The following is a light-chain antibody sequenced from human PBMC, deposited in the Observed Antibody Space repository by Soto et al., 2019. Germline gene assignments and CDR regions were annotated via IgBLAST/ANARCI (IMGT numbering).Light chain of an antibody. CDR1: QSISRS. J-gene: IGKJ3*01. Sequence: DIQMTQSPSTLSASVGDRVTITCRASQSISRSLAWYQQKPGKAPNLLIYDASSLEGGVPSRFSGSGFGTEFTLPITNLQPADFATYYCQQYSDFLISFGPGTTVDFK. CDR2: DAS. CDR3: QQYSDFLIS. V-gene: IGKV1-5*01.